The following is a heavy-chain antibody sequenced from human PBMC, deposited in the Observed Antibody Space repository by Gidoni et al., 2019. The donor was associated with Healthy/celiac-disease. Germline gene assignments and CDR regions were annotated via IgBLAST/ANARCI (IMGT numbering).Heavy chain of an antibody. CDR3: ARAPPVFCSSTSCYASDFYY. J-gene: IGHJ4*02. D-gene: IGHD2-2*01. CDR1: GYTCTSYG. CDR2: ISDYNGNA. V-gene: IGHV1-18*01. Sequence: QVQLVQSGAEVKKPGASVKVSCKASGYTCTSYGISWVRQAPGHGLEWMGLISDYNGNANYARKLQVRVTMTTDPYTGSAYMGLRSLRSDDSAVDYDARAPPVFCSSTSCYASDFYYWGQGTLVTVSS.